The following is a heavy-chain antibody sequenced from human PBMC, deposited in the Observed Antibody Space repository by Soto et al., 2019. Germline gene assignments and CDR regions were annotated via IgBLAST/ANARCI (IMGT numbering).Heavy chain of an antibody. CDR2: ISGSGGST. CDR1: GFNFCSYA. Sequence: GGALRLSCSAPGFNFCSYAMGRVRQAPGKGLEWVSAISGSGGSTYYADSVKGRFTISRDNSKNTLYLQMNSLRAEDTAVYYRAKENSFGVITHFDYWGQGTLVTVSS. CDR3: AKENSFGVITHFDY. J-gene: IGHJ4*02. D-gene: IGHD3-3*01. V-gene: IGHV3-23*01.